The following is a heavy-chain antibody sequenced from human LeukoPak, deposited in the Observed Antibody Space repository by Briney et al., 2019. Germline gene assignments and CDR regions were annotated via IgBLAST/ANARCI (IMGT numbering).Heavy chain of an antibody. CDR1: GGSFSGYY. J-gene: IGHJ4*02. V-gene: IGHV4-34*01. D-gene: IGHD6-19*01. Sequence: SETLSLTCAVYGGSFSGYYWSWIRQPPGKGLEWIGEINHSGSTNYNPSLKSRVTISVDTSKNQFSLKLSSVTAADTAVYYCARLASPYSSGWYHYWGQGTLVTVSS. CDR3: ARLASPYSSGWYHY. CDR2: INHSGST.